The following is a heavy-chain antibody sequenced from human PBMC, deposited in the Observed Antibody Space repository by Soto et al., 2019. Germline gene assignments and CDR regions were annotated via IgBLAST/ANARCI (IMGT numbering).Heavy chain of an antibody. CDR2: IYHRGTT. CDR1: GGSISSGGYY. J-gene: IGHJ5*02. D-gene: IGHD2-2*01. Sequence: QVQLQESGPGLVKPSQTLSLTCTVSGGSISSGGYYWSWIRQHPGKGLEWIGYIYHRGTTYYNPSLTSRVTISVDTSKNQFSLKLASVAAADTAVYYFAGVRGNQLLGWFDPWGQGTLVTVSS. V-gene: IGHV4-31*03. CDR3: AGVRGNQLLGWFDP.